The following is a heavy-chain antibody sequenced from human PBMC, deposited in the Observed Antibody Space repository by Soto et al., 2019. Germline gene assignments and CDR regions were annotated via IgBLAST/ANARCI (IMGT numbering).Heavy chain of an antibody. CDR3: ARDWAPISLESAAGFDS. J-gene: IGHJ5*01. D-gene: IGHD3-16*01. CDR2: LWYDGSKK. V-gene: IGHV3-33*01. Sequence: QVRRVESGGGVVQPGGSLILSCAASGSTFSSYGMNWVRQAPGKGLEWVAVLWYDGSKKYYGDSVKGRFTISRDNSKNTLYLQINSLRAEYTAVDYCARDWAPISLESAAGFDSWCQGTLVTVSS. CDR1: GSTFSSYG.